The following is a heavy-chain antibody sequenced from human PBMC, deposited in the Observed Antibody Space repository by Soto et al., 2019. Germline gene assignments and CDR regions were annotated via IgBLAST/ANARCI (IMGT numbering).Heavy chain of an antibody. CDR2: ISKSGSII. J-gene: IGHJ4*02. CDR3: AREDKYYFDN. V-gene: IGHV3-48*03. Sequence: GGSLRLSCGASGFTFSSYEFIWVRQAPGKGLEWVSYISKSGSIIDYADSVKGRFTISRDNAKNSLYLQMNSLRAEDSAVYYCAREDKYYFDNWGQGTLVTVSS. CDR1: GFTFSSYE.